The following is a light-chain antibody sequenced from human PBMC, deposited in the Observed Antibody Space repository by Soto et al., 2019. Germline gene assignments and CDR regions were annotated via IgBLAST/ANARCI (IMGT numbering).Light chain of an antibody. Sequence: QSVLTQPASVTGSTGQSISISCTRTINGVGTYHLVAWCQQHPGKALKIMIYEVTERPSGVSNRFSGSKSGNAASLTISGLQAEDEADYHCCSYAGGGTYVFGTGTKVTVL. J-gene: IGLJ1*01. V-gene: IGLV2-23*02. CDR3: CSYAGGGTYV. CDR2: EVT. CDR1: INGVGTYHL.